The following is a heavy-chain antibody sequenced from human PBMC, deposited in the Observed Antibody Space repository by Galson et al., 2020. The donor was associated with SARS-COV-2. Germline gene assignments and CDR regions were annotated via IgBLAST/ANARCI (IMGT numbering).Heavy chain of an antibody. D-gene: IGHD6-13*01. CDR2: IYYDGST. Sequence: ETSETLSLTCTVSGGSISNYYWSWIRQPPGKGLEWIGYIYYDGSTRYSHSLKSRVTISVDRSKNQFSLNLSSVTAADTAVYFCARSGSSWGDWFDPWGQGTLVTVSS. J-gene: IGHJ5*02. V-gene: IGHV4-59*01. CDR3: ARSGSSWGDWFDP. CDR1: GGSISNYY.